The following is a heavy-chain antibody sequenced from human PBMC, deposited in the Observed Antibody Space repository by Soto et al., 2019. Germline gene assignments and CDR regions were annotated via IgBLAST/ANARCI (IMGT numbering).Heavy chain of an antibody. V-gene: IGHV3-23*01. Sequence: RLSCAASGFTFSSYAMSWVRQAPGKGLEWVSAISGSGGSTYYADSVKGRFTISRDNSKNTLYLQMNSLRAEDTAVYYCAKVGARIGSGYLMADYFDYWGQGTLVTVS. CDR2: ISGSGGST. D-gene: IGHD3-3*01. J-gene: IGHJ4*02. CDR1: GFTFSSYA. CDR3: AKVGARIGSGYLMADYFDY.